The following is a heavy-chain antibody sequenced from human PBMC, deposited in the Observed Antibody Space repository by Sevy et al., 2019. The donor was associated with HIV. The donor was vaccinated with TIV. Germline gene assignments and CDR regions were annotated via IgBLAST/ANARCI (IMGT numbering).Heavy chain of an antibody. D-gene: IGHD5-12*01. V-gene: IGHV6-1*01. J-gene: IGHJ4*02. CDR3: ARDGGDIVATIYYFDY. CDR1: GDSVSSNSAA. Sequence: QSQTLSVTCAISGDSVSSNSAAWNWIRQSPSRGLEWLGRTYYRSKWYNDYAVSVKSRITINPDTSKNQFSLQLNSVTPEDTAVYYCARDGGDIVATIYYFDYWGQGTLVTVSS. CDR2: TYYRSKWYN.